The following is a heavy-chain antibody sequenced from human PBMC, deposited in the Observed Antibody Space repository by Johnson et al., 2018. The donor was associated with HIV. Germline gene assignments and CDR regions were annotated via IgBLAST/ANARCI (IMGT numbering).Heavy chain of an antibody. D-gene: IGHD1-26*01. Sequence: MQLVESGGDLVQPGGSLRLSCAASGFTFSSYAMSWVRQAPGKGLEWVSAISGSGGSTYSADSVKGRFTISRDNSKNTLYLQMNSLRAEDTAVYYCAKSSRVSTTFDAFDIWGQGTMVTVSS. CDR3: AKSSRVSTTFDAFDI. J-gene: IGHJ3*02. CDR2: ISGSGGST. CDR1: GFTFSSYA. V-gene: IGHV3-23*04.